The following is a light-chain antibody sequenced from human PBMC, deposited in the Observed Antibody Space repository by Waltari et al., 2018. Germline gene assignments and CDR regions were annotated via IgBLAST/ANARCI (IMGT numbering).Light chain of an antibody. V-gene: IGKV1-39*01. CDR3: QQTYSVPHT. Sequence: IQMAQSPPSLSASVGDRVNITCRASQRVSSYLNWLQQKSGKAPQVLIYSASSLQPGAPSRFSGSGSGTEFTLTISSLQPEDFATYYCQQTYSVPHTFGQGTKLEIK. J-gene: IGKJ2*01. CDR2: SAS. CDR1: QRVSSY.